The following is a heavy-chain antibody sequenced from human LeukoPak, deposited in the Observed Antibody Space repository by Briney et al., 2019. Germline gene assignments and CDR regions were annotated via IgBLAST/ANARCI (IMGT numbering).Heavy chain of an antibody. CDR2: IYYSGTT. CDR1: GGSISTYY. CDR3: ARAENRGNYYDYFDF. Sequence: SETLSLTCTVSGGSISTYYWSWIRQPPGKGLEWIGYIYYSGTTNYNPSLKSRVTISVDTSKDQFSLRLSSVTAADTAVYYCARAENRGNYYDYFDFWGQGTLVTASS. D-gene: IGHD1-26*01. J-gene: IGHJ4*02. V-gene: IGHV4-59*01.